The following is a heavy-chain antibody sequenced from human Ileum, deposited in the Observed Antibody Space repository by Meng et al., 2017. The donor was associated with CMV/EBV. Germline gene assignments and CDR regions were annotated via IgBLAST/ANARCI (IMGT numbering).Heavy chain of an antibody. D-gene: IGHD2-2*01. CDR2: IYYSGST. J-gene: IGHJ3*02. CDR1: ISSGGYY. V-gene: IGHV4-31*02. Sequence: ISSGGYYWSWIRQHPGKGLEWIGYIYYSGSTYYNPSLKSRVTISVDTSKNQFSLKLSSVTAADTAVYYCARRVGYCSSTSCLRAFDIWGQGTMVTVSS. CDR3: ARRVGYCSSTSCLRAFDI.